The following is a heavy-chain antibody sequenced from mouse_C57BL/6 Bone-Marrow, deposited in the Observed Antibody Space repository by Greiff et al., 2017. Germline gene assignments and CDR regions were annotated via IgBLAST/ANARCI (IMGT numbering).Heavy chain of an antibody. CDR3: AREGLKRAMDY. J-gene: IGHJ4*01. V-gene: IGHV1-52*01. Sequence: QVQLQQPGAELVRPGSSVKLSCKASGYTFTSYWMHWVKQRPIQGLEWIGNIDPSDSETHYNQKFKDKATLTVEKSSSTAYMQLSSLTSEDSAVYYCAREGLKRAMDYWGQGTSVTVSS. CDR1: GYTFTSYW. CDR2: IDPSDSET. D-gene: IGHD1-3*01.